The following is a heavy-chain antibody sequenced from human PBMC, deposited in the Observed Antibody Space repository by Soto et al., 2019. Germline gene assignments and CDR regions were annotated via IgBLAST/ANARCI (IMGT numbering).Heavy chain of an antibody. CDR3: ARDQRDIVADYYYGMDV. Sequence: GGSLRLSCAASGFTFSSYAMHWVRQAPGKGLEWVAVISYDGSNKYYADSVKGRFTISRDNSKNTLYLQMNSLRAEDTAVYYCARDQRDIVADYYYGMDVWGQGTTVTVSS. V-gene: IGHV3-30-3*01. CDR2: ISYDGSNK. D-gene: IGHD5-12*01. J-gene: IGHJ6*02. CDR1: GFTFSSYA.